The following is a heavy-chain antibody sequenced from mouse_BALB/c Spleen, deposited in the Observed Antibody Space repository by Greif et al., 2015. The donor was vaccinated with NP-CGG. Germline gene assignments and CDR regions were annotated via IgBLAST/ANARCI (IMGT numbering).Heavy chain of an antibody. CDR3: ARSAPYYGNYEGNAMDY. CDR1: GYIFTSYW. CDR2: IFPGTGTT. V-gene: IGHV1S132*01. D-gene: IGHD2-10*01. J-gene: IGHJ4*01. Sequence: QVQLQQSGAELVKPGASVKLSCKTSGYIFTSYWIRWVKQRPGQGLGWIGEIFPGTGTTYYNEKFKGKATLTIDTSSSTAYMQLSSLTSEDSAVYFCARSAPYYGNYEGNAMDYWGQGTSVTVSS.